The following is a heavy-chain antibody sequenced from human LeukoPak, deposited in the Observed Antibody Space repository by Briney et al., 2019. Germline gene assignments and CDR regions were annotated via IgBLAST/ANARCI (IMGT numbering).Heavy chain of an antibody. CDR2: ISSSSSTI. J-gene: IGHJ4*02. D-gene: IGHD6-13*01. Sequence: GGSLRLSCAASGFTFDDHGMNWVRQAPGKGLEWVSYISSSSSTIYYADSVKGRFTISRDNAKNSLYLQMNSLRAEDTAVYYCARDIAAAPYWGQGTLVTVSS. CDR3: ARDIAAAPY. V-gene: IGHV3-48*01. CDR1: GFTFDDHG.